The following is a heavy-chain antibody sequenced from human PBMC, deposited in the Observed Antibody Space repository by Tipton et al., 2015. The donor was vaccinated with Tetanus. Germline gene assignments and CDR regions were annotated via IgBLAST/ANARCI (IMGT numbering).Heavy chain of an antibody. D-gene: IGHD2/OR15-2a*01. CDR1: GASFSSGDYY. CDR3: ARAAGFLGLTHDF. J-gene: IGHJ4*02. CDR2: IYQTGTT. Sequence: TLSLTCTVSGASFSSGDYYWSWIRKPPGKDLEWIGYIYQTGTTYYNPSLKGRVTISMDRSNTQFPLRLDSLTAADTAVYYCARAAGFLGLTHDFWGRGTLVSVSS. V-gene: IGHV4-30-4*01.